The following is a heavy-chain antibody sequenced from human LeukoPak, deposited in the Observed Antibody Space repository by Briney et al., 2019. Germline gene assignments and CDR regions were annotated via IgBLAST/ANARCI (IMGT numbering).Heavy chain of an antibody. CDR3: ARGSTPYQFLSAAAGPPLFEP. V-gene: IGHV4-39*01. Sequence: SETLSLTCTVSGGSTSSGNYYWAWIRQPPGKGLGWMGSVDYSGTTYYNPYLKSRVTISVDTSKNQFSLKLSSVTAADTAVYYCARGSTPYQFLSAAAGPPLFEPWGQGTLVTVSS. D-gene: IGHD6-13*01. CDR1: GGSTSSGNYY. CDR2: VDYSGTT. J-gene: IGHJ5*02.